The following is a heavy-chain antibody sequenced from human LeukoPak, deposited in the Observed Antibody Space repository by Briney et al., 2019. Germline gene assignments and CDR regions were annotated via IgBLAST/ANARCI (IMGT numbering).Heavy chain of an antibody. J-gene: IGHJ4*02. D-gene: IGHD3-10*01. V-gene: IGHV3-33*01. Sequence: GRSLRLSCAASGFTFSSYGMHWVRQAPGKGLEWVAVIWYDGNNKYYGDSVKGRFTISRDNSKHTLYLQMNSLRAEDTAVYYCARGRGLTLSYHYFDYWGQGTLVTVSS. CDR3: ARGRGLTLSYHYFDY. CDR1: GFTFSSYG. CDR2: IWYDGNNK.